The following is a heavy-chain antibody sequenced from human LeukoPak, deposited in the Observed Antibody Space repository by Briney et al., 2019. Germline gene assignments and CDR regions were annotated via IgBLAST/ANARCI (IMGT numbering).Heavy chain of an antibody. CDR3: AIGRLGELSFFDY. J-gene: IGHJ4*02. CDR2: ISSSSSTI. V-gene: IGHV3-48*01. CDR1: GFTFSSYS. D-gene: IGHD3-16*02. Sequence: GGSLRLSCAASGFTFSSYSMHWVRQAPGKGLEWVSYISSSSSTIYYADSVKGRFTISRDNAKNSLYLQMNSLRAEDTAVYYCAIGRLGELSFFDYWGQGTLVTVSS.